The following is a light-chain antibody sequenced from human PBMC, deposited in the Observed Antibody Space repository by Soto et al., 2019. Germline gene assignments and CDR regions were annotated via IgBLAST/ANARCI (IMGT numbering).Light chain of an antibody. J-gene: IGKJ5*01. CDR1: QSVSSY. CDR2: EAS. CDR3: PPRSDSIP. Sequence: EIVLTQSPATLSLSPGESATLSCRASQSVSSYLAWSQQKPGQAPRTLIYEASNRATGIPARFSVSGSGTDFTLTIRSLEPEEFAVDDCPPRSDSIPFCQVTRLEI. V-gene: IGKV3-11*01.